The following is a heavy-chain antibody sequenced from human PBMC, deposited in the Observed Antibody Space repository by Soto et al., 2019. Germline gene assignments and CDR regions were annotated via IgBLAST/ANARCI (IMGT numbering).Heavy chain of an antibody. CDR2: INNVGYI. CDR3: ADRGDGRGRYNYGIDV. J-gene: IGHJ6*02. CDR1: GFTFSNYA. D-gene: IGHD3-16*01. Sequence: EMQLLESGGGLVQPGGSLRLSCTASGFTFSNYAMTWVRQAPGKGLNWVSTINNVGYIYDADSVKGRFTISRDDARNTRYLQRNSPRVEDMVVYYCADRGDGRGRYNYGIDVWGQGTTVIVSS. V-gene: IGHV3-23*01.